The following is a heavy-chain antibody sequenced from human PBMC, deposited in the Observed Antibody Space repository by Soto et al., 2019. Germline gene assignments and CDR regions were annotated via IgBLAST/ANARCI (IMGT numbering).Heavy chain of an antibody. J-gene: IGHJ4*02. CDR2: INHSGST. CDR1: GGSFSCYY. D-gene: IGHD3-10*01. CDR3: AREAYYYGSGSLDY. V-gene: IGHV4-34*01. Sequence: SETLSLTCAVYGGSFSCYYWSWIRQPPGKGLEWIGEINHSGSTNYNPSLKSRVTISVDTSKNQFSLKLSSATAADTAVYYCAREAYYYGSGSLDYWGQGTLVTVSS.